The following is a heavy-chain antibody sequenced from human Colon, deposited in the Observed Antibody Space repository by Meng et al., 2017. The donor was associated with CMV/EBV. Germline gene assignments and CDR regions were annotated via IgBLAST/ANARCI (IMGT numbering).Heavy chain of an antibody. CDR1: GFTFSSYA. V-gene: IGHV3-30*04. CDR2: ISYDGSNK. Sequence: GGSLRLSCAASGFTFSSYAMHWVRQAPGKGLEWVAVISYDGSNKYYADSVKGRFTISRDNSKNTLYLQMNSLRAEDTAVYYCARWGSGGPNFDYWGQGTLVTVSS. J-gene: IGHJ4*02. CDR3: ARWGSGGPNFDY. D-gene: IGHD6-19*01.